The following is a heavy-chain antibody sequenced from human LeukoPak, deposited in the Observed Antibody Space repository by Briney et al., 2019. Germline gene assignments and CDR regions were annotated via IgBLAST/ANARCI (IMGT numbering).Heavy chain of an antibody. V-gene: IGHV3-23*01. Sequence: GGSLRLSCAASGFTFSSCAMSWVRQAPGKGLEWVSGISGSGGSTYYADSVKGRFTISRDNSKNTLYLQMNSLRAEDTAVYYCARGGQLWNFDYWGQGTLVTVSS. CDR1: GFTFSSCA. J-gene: IGHJ4*02. CDR3: ARGGQLWNFDY. D-gene: IGHD5-18*01. CDR2: ISGSGGST.